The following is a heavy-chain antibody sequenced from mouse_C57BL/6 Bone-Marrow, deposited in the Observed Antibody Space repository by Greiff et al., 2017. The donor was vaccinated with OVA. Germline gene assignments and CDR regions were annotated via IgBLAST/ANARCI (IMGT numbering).Heavy chain of an antibody. V-gene: IGHV5-15*04. Sequence: EVKVVESGGGLVQPGGSLKLSCAASGFTFSDYGMAWVRQAPRKGPEWVAFISNLAYSIYYADTVTGRFTISRENAKNTLYLEMSSLRSEDTAMYYCARRSYKGAMDYWGQGTSVTVSS. CDR3: ARRSYKGAMDY. J-gene: IGHJ4*01. CDR1: GFTFSDYG. CDR2: ISNLAYSI. D-gene: IGHD1-1*01.